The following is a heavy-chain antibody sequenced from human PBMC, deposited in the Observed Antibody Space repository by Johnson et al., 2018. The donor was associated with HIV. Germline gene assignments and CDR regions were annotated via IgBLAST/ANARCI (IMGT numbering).Heavy chain of an antibody. Sequence: QVQLVESGGGVVQPGGSLRLSCAASGFTFSSYGMHWVRQAPGKGLEWVAFIRYDGSNKYYADSVKGRFTISRDNSKNTLYLQMNSLRAEDTAVYYCARRGRRADDAFDIWCQVTMVTVSS. CDR1: GFTFSSYG. D-gene: IGHD3-16*01. CDR3: ARRGRRADDAFDI. CDR2: IRYDGSNK. V-gene: IGHV3-30*02. J-gene: IGHJ3*02.